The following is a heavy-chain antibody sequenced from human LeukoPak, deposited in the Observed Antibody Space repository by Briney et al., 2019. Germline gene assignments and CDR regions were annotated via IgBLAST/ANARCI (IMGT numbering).Heavy chain of an antibody. CDR1: GGSFSGYY. CDR3: ARGLSRVDSCSWLGY. Sequence: SETLSLTCSVYGGSFSGYYWSWIRQPPRKGLEWIGEINHSESTNYNPSLNSRVTLPVNTSKKEFSLKLSSVTAADTAVYYCARGLSRVDSCSWLGYWGQGTLVTVSS. J-gene: IGHJ4*02. V-gene: IGHV4-34*01. D-gene: IGHD6-13*01. CDR2: INHSEST.